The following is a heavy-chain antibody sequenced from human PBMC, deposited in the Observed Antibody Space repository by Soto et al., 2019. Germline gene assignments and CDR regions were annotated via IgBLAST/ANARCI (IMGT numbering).Heavy chain of an antibody. Sequence: ASVKVSCKASGYTFTSYYMHWVRQAPGQGLEWMGWISAYNGNTNYAQKLQGRVTMTTDTSTSTAYMELRSLRSDDTAVYYCARVGVRGDDYGDYFGGEDAFDIWGQGTMVTVSS. V-gene: IGHV1-18*04. D-gene: IGHD4-17*01. CDR3: ARVGVRGDDYGDYFGGEDAFDI. CDR2: ISAYNGNT. CDR1: GYTFTSYY. J-gene: IGHJ3*02.